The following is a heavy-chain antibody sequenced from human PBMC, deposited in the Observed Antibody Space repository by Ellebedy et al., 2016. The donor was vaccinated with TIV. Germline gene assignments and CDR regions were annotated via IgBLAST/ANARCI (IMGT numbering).Heavy chain of an antibody. Sequence: SQTLSLTCAIPGDSVPCDSGAWNWIRQSPSRGLEWLGRTYYGSTWYNDYAVSVKSRITISPDTSKNHFPLQLNSGTTDDTAVYYCARGWLRHGMDVWGQGTTVTVSS. J-gene: IGHJ6*02. D-gene: IGHD5-12*01. CDR2: TYYGSTWYN. CDR3: ARGWLRHGMDV. V-gene: IGHV6-1*01. CDR1: GDSVPCDSGA.